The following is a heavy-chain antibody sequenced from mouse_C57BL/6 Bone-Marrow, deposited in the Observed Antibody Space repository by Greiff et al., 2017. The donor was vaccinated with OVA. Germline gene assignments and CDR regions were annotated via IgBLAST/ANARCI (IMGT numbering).Heavy chain of an antibody. CDR1: GYTFTSYW. CDR2: IDPSDSYT. V-gene: IGHV1-69*01. CDR3: ARGLLLRPDWYFDV. J-gene: IGHJ1*03. Sequence: QVQLQQPGAELVMPGASVKLSCKASGYTFTSYWMHWVKQRPGQGLEWIGEIDPSDSYTNYNQKFKGKSTLTVDKSSSTAYMQRSSLTSEDSAVYYCARGLLLRPDWYFDVWGTGTTVTVSS. D-gene: IGHD1-2*01.